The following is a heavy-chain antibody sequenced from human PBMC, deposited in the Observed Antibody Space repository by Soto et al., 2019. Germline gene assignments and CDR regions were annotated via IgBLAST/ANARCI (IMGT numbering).Heavy chain of an antibody. V-gene: IGHV3-33*01. CDR1: GFTFSSYG. Sequence: QVQLVESGGGVVQPGRSLRLSCAASGFTFSSYGMHWVRQAPGKGLEWVAVIWYDGSNKYYADSVKGRFTISRDNSKNTLYLEMNGLRAEDTAVYYCARDPSVAGLFDYWGQGTLVTVSS. D-gene: IGHD1-1*01. CDR2: IWYDGSNK. J-gene: IGHJ4*02. CDR3: ARDPSVAGLFDY.